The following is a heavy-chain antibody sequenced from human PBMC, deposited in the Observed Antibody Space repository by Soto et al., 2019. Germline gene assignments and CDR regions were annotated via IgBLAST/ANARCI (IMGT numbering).Heavy chain of an antibody. J-gene: IGHJ4*02. V-gene: IGHV3-23*01. CDR1: GFTFSTYV. Sequence: EVQLLESGGGLVQPGGSLRLSCAASGFTFSTYVMSWVRQAPGKGLEWVSAISGSGGSTYYADSVKGRFTISRDNSKNTRWLQMNSLRAEDTAVYYCAKGSRDGYKTFDYWGQGTLVTVSS. CDR2: ISGSGGST. CDR3: AKGSRDGYKTFDY. D-gene: IGHD5-12*01.